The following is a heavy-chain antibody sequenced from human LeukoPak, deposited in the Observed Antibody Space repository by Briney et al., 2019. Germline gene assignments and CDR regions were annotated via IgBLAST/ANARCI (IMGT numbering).Heavy chain of an antibody. V-gene: IGHV3-30-3*01. Sequence: GGSLRLSCAASGFTFTSYAMHWVRQPPGKGLEWVALISFDGSNKYYADSVRGRFTISRDNSKNTLYLQVNSLRAEDTAVYYCAKDYYGSGSYGDYWGQGTLVTVSS. CDR2: ISFDGSNK. CDR1: GFTFTSYA. D-gene: IGHD3-10*01. CDR3: AKDYYGSGSYGDY. J-gene: IGHJ4*02.